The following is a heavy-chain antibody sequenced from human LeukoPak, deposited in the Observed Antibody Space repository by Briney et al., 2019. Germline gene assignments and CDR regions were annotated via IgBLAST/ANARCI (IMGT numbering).Heavy chain of an antibody. Sequence: GGSLRLSCAASGFTFSSYAMTWVRQAPGKGLECVSGIVGSGGTTYYADSVRGRFTISRDNSKNTLYLQMNNLRAEDTAVYYCAKYSSGSGNYYNPFAYWGQGTLVTVSS. CDR2: IVGSGGTT. J-gene: IGHJ4*02. D-gene: IGHD3-10*01. CDR1: GFTFSSYA. V-gene: IGHV3-23*01. CDR3: AKYSSGSGNYYNPFAY.